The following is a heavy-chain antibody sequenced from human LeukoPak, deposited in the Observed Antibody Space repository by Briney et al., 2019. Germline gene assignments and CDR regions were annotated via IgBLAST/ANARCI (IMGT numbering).Heavy chain of an antibody. D-gene: IGHD3-3*01. Sequence: SETLSLTCTVSGGSISSGDYYWSWIRQPPGKGLEWIGYIYYSGSTYYNPSLKSRVTISVDTSKNQFSLKLSSVTAADTAVYYCARDPGGYDFWSGWGYYFDYWGQGTLVTVSS. CDR1: GGSISSGDYY. V-gene: IGHV4-30-4*08. CDR2: IYYSGST. CDR3: ARDPGGYDFWSGWGYYFDY. J-gene: IGHJ4*02.